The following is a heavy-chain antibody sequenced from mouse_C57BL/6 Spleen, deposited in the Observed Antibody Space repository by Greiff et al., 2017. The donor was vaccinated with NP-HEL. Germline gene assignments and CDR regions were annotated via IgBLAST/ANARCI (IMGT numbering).Heavy chain of an antibody. V-gene: IGHV5-4*03. CDR3: ARGGSGYYSNYFDD. J-gene: IGHJ2*01. D-gene: IGHD2-5*01. Sequence: EVKLMESGGGLVKPGGSLKLSCAASGFTFSSYAMSWVRQTPEKRLEWVATISDGGSYTYYPDNVKGRFTISRDNAKNNLYLQMSHLKSEDTAMYYCARGGSGYYSNYFDDWGQGTTLTVAS. CDR2: ISDGGSYT. CDR1: GFTFSSYA.